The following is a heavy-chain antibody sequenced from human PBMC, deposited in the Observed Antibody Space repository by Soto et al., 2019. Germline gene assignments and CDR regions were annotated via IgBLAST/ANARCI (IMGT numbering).Heavy chain of an antibody. CDR3: SNGWGDY. CDR1: GFTLSSYV. CDR2: ISAGSGST. J-gene: IGHJ4*02. Sequence: EVRLLESGGGLVEPGGSLRLSCVASGFTLSSYVTSWVRQAPGKGLEWVSGISAGSGSTHYADSVKGRFTISRDDSKNTLDLQMNILRVEDTALYYGSNGWGDYWGQGTVVTVSS. V-gene: IGHV3-23*01. D-gene: IGHD1-26*01.